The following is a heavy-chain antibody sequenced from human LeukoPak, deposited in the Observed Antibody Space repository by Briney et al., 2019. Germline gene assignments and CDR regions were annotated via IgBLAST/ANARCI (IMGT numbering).Heavy chain of an antibody. Sequence: SQTLSLTCAFFGDGVSSNSAAWNWIRQSPSRGLEWLGRTYYKSKWYNDYAVSVKGRITINADTSKNQFSLQLNSVTPEDAAVYYCARSIVVVPPARPFDYWGQGTLVTVSS. J-gene: IGHJ4*02. CDR3: ARSIVVVPPARPFDY. CDR1: GDGVSSNSAA. CDR2: TYYKSKWYN. D-gene: IGHD2-2*01. V-gene: IGHV6-1*01.